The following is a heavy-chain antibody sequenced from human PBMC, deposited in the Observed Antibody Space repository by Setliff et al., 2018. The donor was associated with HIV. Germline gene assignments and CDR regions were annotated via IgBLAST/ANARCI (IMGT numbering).Heavy chain of an antibody. CDR1: GLTDTYNY. V-gene: IGHV3-53*01. CDR2: IYAGGST. J-gene: IGHJ6*02. CDR3: ARDYLYYNMYNGSPVYGMDV. D-gene: IGHD3-10*01. Sequence: GGSLRLSCAASGLTDTYNYMSWVRQAPGKGLEWVSVIYAGGSTYYAESVQGRFTVSRDNSKNSLYLQMNSLRVEDTAVYYCARDYLYYNMYNGSPVYGMDVWGQGTTVTVSS.